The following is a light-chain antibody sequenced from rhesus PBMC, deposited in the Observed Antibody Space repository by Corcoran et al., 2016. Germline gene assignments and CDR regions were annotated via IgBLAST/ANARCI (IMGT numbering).Light chain of an antibody. V-gene: IGKV1-21*01. CDR1: QGISSR. Sequence: DIQMTQSPSSLSASVGDRVTITCRASQGISSRLAWYQQKPRKAPKLLIYKASSLQSGVPSRFRGSGSGTDFTLTISSLQPEDFATYYCQQYNSAPFSFGQGTKVEIK. CDR2: KAS. CDR3: QQYNSAPFS. J-gene: IGKJ2*01.